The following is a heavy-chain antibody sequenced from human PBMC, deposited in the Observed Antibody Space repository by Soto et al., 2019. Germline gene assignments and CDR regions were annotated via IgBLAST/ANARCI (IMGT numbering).Heavy chain of an antibody. Sequence: QVQLVQSGAEVKKPGSSVRVSCKASGDSFSKYTVNWVRQAPRQGLEWMGGIIPRFGTTNFAPTLQGRVTITADQSMNTVYMELSGLRSGDTAVYYCARGGYSSTWSNLLDRSGLDVWGQGTTVTVSS. V-gene: IGHV1-69*01. CDR3: ARGGYSSTWSNLLDRSGLDV. CDR1: GDSFSKYT. J-gene: IGHJ6*02. D-gene: IGHD6-13*01. CDR2: IIPRFGTT.